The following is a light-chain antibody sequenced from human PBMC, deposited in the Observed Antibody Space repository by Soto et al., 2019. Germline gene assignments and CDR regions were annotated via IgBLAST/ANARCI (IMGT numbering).Light chain of an antibody. CDR3: QEYLNSLPA. V-gene: IGKV4-1*01. Sequence: IVMTQSPDSLAVSLGERATINCKSSQSLFYSYNNYNYLAWYQQKPGQPPKVLIYWASTRASGVPDRFSGSGSGTEFTLTISSLQSEDVAVYYCQEYLNSLPAFGQGTKVDIK. J-gene: IGKJ1*01. CDR1: QSLFYSYNNYNY. CDR2: WAS.